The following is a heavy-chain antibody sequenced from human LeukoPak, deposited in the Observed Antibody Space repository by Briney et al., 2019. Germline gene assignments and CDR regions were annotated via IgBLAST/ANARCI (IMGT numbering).Heavy chain of an antibody. CDR3: ARQTRGYSGYEPYYYYYMDV. Sequence: PSETLSLTCAVYGGSFSGYYWSWIRQPPGKGLEWIGEINHSGSTNYSPSLKSRVTISVDTSKNQFSLKLSSVTAADTAVYYCARQTRGYSGYEPYYYYYMDVWGKGTTVTVSS. J-gene: IGHJ6*03. CDR2: INHSGST. CDR1: GGSFSGYY. V-gene: IGHV4-34*01. D-gene: IGHD5-12*01.